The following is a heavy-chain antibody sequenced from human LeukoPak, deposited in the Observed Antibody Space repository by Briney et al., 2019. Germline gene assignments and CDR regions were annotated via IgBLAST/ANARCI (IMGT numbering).Heavy chain of an antibody. D-gene: IGHD5-18*01. CDR3: ASGYSYVAFDY. Sequence: SVKVSCKASGGTFSNYAISWVRQAPGQGLEWMGGIIPIFGTANYAQKFQGRVTITTDESTSTAYMELSSLRSEDTAVYYCASGYSYVAFDYWGQGTLVTVSS. J-gene: IGHJ4*02. CDR2: IIPIFGTA. CDR1: GGTFSNYA. V-gene: IGHV1-69*05.